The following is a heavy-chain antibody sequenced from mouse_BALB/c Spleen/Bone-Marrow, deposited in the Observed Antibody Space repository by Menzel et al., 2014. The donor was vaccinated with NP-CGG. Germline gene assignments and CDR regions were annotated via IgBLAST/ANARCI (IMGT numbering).Heavy chain of an antibody. CDR1: GNTFTNYW. CDR3: AIHGEAMGY. V-gene: IGHV1-63*02. Sequence: VQLQQFGAELVRPGTSVKMSCKAAGNTFTNYWIGWVKQRPGHGLEWIGDIYPGGGYTNYNEKFKGKATLTADTSSSTAYMQLSSQTSEDSAVYHCAIHGEAMGYWGQGTSVTVSS. J-gene: IGHJ4*01. CDR2: IYPGGGYT.